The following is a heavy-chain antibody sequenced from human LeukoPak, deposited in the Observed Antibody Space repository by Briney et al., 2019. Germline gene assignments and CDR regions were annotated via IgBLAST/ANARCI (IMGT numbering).Heavy chain of an antibody. Sequence: PSETLSLTXTVSGGSISSYYWSWIRQPPGKGLEWIGYIYYSGSTNYNPSLKSRVTISVDTSKNQFSLKLSSVTAADTAVYYCARVGESHVFDYWGQGTLVTVSS. V-gene: IGHV4-59*01. CDR3: ARVGESHVFDY. CDR1: GGSISSYY. J-gene: IGHJ4*02. CDR2: IYYSGST.